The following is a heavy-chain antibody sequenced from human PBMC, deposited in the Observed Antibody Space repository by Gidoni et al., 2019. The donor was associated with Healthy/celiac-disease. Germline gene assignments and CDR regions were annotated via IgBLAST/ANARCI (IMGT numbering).Heavy chain of an antibody. J-gene: IGHJ4*02. Sequence: QVQLVQSGAEVKKPGYSVKVSCKASGGTFSSYAISWVRQAPGQGLEWMGRIIPILGIANYAQKFQGRVTITADKSTSTAYMELSSLRSEDTAVYYCARETYYYDSSGYPFDYWGQGTLVTVSS. CDR2: IIPILGIA. V-gene: IGHV1-69*09. D-gene: IGHD3-22*01. CDR3: ARETYYYDSSGYPFDY. CDR1: GGTFSSYA.